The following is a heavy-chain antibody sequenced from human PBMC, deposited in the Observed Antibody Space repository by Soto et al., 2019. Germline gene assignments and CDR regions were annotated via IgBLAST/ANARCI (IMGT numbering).Heavy chain of an antibody. J-gene: IGHJ4*02. V-gene: IGHV4-59*01. CDR1: GGSFSTYY. CDR3: ARDQGGPFDY. D-gene: IGHD2-15*01. CDR2: IYYSGST. Sequence: PSETLSLTCTVSGGSFSTYYWSWIRQPPGKGLEWIGYIYYSGSTNSNPSLNSRVTLSVDTSKNQFSLKLSSVTAADTAVYYCARDQGGPFDYWGQGTLVTVSS.